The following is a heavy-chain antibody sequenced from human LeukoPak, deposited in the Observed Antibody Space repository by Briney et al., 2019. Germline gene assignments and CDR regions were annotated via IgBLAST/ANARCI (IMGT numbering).Heavy chain of an antibody. CDR3: ARHLYGGDY. V-gene: IGHV3-48*03. J-gene: IGHJ4*02. Sequence: QPGGSLRLSCAASGFTFSSYEMNWVRQAPGKGLEWVSYISGSGSVIYYADSVKGRFTIPRDNAKNSLYLQMNSLRTEDTALYYCARHLYGGDYWGQGTLVTVSS. CDR2: ISGSGSVI. CDR1: GFTFSSYE. D-gene: IGHD4-17*01.